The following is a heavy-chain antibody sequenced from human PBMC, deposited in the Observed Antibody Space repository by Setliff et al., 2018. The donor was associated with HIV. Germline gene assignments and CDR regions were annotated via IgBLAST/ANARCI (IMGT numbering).Heavy chain of an antibody. CDR3: IWSGSSGLYYFDH. V-gene: IGHV4-39*03. Sequence: PSETLSLTCTVSGGSISNNSYYWGWVRQPPGKGPEWLGSIYYSGSTSYNPSLKSRVTISVDTSKNQFSLNLSSVIAADTAVYYCIWSGSSGLYYFDHWGQGTLVTVSS. CDR1: GGSISNNSYY. J-gene: IGHJ4*02. D-gene: IGHD3-22*01. CDR2: IYYSGST.